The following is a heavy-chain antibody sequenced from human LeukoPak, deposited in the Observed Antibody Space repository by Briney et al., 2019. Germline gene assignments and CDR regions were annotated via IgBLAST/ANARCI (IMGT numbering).Heavy chain of an antibody. Sequence: PSETLSLTCTVSGGSISSYYWSWIRQPPGKGLEWIGYIYYSGSTNYNPSLKSRVTMSVDTSKNQFSLKLSSVTAADTAVYYCARDLPYYDFFQDYYYMDVWGKGTTVTVSS. CDR3: ARDLPYYDFFQDYYYMDV. CDR2: IYYSGST. CDR1: GGSISSYY. J-gene: IGHJ6*03. D-gene: IGHD3-3*01. V-gene: IGHV4-59*12.